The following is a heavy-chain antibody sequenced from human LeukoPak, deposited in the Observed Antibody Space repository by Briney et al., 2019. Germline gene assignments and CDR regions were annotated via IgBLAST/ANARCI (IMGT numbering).Heavy chain of an antibody. CDR2: ISSSSSYT. V-gene: IGHV3-21*05. Sequence: PGGSLRLSCAASGFTFSSYSMKWVRQAPGKGLEGVSYISSSSSYTNYADPVKGRFTISRDNAKNSLYLQMNSLRAEDTAVYYCARDLSYSFNYWGQGTRVTVSS. J-gene: IGHJ4*02. D-gene: IGHD5-18*01. CDR3: ARDLSYSFNY. CDR1: GFTFSSYS.